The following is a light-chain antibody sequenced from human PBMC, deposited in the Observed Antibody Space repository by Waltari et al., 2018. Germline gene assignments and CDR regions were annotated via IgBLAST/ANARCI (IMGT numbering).Light chain of an antibody. CDR3: QQYYAAPYT. J-gene: IGKJ2*01. CDR1: RSVLDTSKNKNF. Sequence: DIVMTQSPDSLAVSLGGRATINCKSSRSVLDTSKNKNFLAWYQLKPGQSPKPLIYWASTRESGVPDRFSASVSGTDFTLTISSLQAEDVAIYSCQQYYAAPYTFGQGTKVEIK. CDR2: WAS. V-gene: IGKV4-1*01.